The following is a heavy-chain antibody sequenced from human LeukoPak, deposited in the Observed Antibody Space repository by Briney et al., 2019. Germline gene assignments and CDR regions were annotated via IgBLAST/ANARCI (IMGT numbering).Heavy chain of an antibody. Sequence: SETLSLTCTVSGGSISSYYWSWIRQPAGKGLDWIGRIYYSGSTNYNPSLKSRVTISVDTSKNQFSLKLSSVTAADTAVYYCAREGSSGPLDYWGQGTLVTVSS. CDR2: IYYSGST. CDR3: AREGSSGPLDY. CDR1: GGSISSYY. V-gene: IGHV4-4*07. J-gene: IGHJ4*02. D-gene: IGHD6-19*01.